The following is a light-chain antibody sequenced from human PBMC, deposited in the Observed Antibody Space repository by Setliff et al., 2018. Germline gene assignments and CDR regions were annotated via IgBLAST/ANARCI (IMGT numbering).Light chain of an antibody. CDR1: NSDIGTYNL. Sequence: QSVLTQPASVSGSPGQSITISCTGANSDIGTYNLVSWYQQHPGRAPKLVIYEVTRRPSGVSDRCSASKSGNTASLTISGLQVEDEADYYCCSYAGNNNWGVFGTGTKVTVL. CDR2: EVT. V-gene: IGLV2-23*02. CDR3: CSYAGNNNWGV. J-gene: IGLJ1*01.